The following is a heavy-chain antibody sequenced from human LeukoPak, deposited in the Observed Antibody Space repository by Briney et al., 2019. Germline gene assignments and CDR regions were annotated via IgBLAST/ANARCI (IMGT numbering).Heavy chain of an antibody. CDR1: GFIFGSYA. CDR2: ISHDGSHK. Sequence: AGGSLRLSCAASGFIFGSYALHWVRQAPGKGLEGVAVISHDGSHKYFADSVRGRFTISRDRSKNTVDLQMSSLRPEDTAVYYCARSGLFVNAFDIWGQGTMVTVSS. D-gene: IGHD2-21*01. V-gene: IGHV3-30*04. CDR3: ARSGLFVNAFDI. J-gene: IGHJ3*02.